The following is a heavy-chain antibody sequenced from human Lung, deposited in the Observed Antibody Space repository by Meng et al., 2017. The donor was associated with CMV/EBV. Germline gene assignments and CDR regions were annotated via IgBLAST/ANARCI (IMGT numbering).Heavy chain of an antibody. CDR2: IFYTGNT. CDR3: ARDYAGGPAHLYYGDH. J-gene: IGHJ4*02. CDR1: RVSVGSSDFY. Sequence: GPLRLSCTVSRVSVGSSDFYWGWVRQPPGKGLEWIGTIFYTGNTWYNPSLQRRVTISSDTSRNQFSLELKFAAAADTATYYCARDYAGGPAHLYYGDHWGQGMLVTVSS. D-gene: IGHD3-16*01. V-gene: IGHV4-39*02.